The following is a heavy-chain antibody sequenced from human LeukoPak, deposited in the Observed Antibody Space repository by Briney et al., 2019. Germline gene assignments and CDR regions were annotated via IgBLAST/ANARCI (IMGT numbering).Heavy chain of an antibody. CDR1: GGSISSSNW. J-gene: IGHJ3*02. CDR2: IYHSGST. V-gene: IGHV4-4*02. CDR3: ARASYYYGSGSPPAFDI. Sequence: SETLSLTCAVSGGSISSSNWWSWVRQPPGKGLEWIGEIYHSGSTNYNPSLKSRVTISVDKSKNQFSLKLSSVTAADTAVCYCARASYYYGSGSPPAFDIWGQGTMVTVSS. D-gene: IGHD3-10*01.